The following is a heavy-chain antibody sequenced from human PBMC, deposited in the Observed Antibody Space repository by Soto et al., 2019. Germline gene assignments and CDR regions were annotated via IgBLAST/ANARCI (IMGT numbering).Heavy chain of an antibody. V-gene: IGHV1-2*04. J-gene: IGHJ6*02. Sequence: ASVKVSCKASGYTFTGYYMHWVRQAPGQGLEWMGWINPNSGGTNYAQKFQGWVTMTRDTSISTAYMELSRLRSDDTAVYYCARGSGIAALYGMDVWGQGTTVTVSS. CDR2: INPNSGGT. CDR3: ARGSGIAALYGMDV. CDR1: GYTFTGYY. D-gene: IGHD6-13*01.